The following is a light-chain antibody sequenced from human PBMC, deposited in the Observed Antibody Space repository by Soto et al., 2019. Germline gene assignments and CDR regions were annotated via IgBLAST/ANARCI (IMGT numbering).Light chain of an antibody. V-gene: IGKV3-20*01. Sequence: EVVVTQSPGTLSLSPGERATLSCRASQSVTSDYLAWYQQKPGQSPRLLMSGASRRATGVPDRFSGSGSGTDFTLTISRLEPEDFAVYYCHQYGSSPLTFGGGTKVEI. CDR3: HQYGSSPLT. CDR2: GAS. J-gene: IGKJ4*01. CDR1: QSVTSDY.